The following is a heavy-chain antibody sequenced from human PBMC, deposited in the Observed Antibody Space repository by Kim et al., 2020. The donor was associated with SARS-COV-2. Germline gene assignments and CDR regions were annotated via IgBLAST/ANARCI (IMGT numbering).Heavy chain of an antibody. CDR3: SSEDCSDSTCYY. Sequence: GGSLRLSCAASGFAFSSFNMNWVRQAPGKGLEWVSSISTSSDRFYADSVKDRFTISRDNAQNLLYLQMNSLRAEDTAIYYCSSEDCSDSTCYYWGQGALVTVSS. J-gene: IGHJ4*02. V-gene: IGHV3-21*01. D-gene: IGHD2-15*01. CDR1: GFAFSSFN. CDR2: ISTSSDR.